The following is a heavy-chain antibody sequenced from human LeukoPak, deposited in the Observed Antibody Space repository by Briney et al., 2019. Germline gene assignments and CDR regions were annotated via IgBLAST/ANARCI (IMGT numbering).Heavy chain of an antibody. Sequence: PGGSLRLSCAASGFGVSSNYMNWVRQAPGKGLEWVSDISDSGGRTDYADSVKGRFSISRDNSKSTLYLQMTSLRAEDTAIYYCVRSTSGSPGGYWGQGTLVTVSA. D-gene: IGHD2-15*01. CDR3: VRSTSGSPGGY. CDR1: GFGVSSNY. J-gene: IGHJ4*02. V-gene: IGHV3-53*01. CDR2: SDSGGRT.